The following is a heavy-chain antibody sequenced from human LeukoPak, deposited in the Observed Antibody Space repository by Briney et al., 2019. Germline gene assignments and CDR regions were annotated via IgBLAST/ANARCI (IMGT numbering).Heavy chain of an antibody. V-gene: IGHV4-59*08. CDR2: IHYSGSN. D-gene: IGHD3-22*01. J-gene: IGHJ3*02. CDR3: ARRGHYYDSSGSDAFDI. CDR1: GGSVTSYY. Sequence: PSETLSLTCSVSGGSVTSYYWSWIRQPPGKGLEWIGHIHYSGSNNYNPSLKSRVTMFVDKSKNQISLKLSSVTAADTAVYYCARRGHYYDSSGSDAFDIWGQGTMATVSS.